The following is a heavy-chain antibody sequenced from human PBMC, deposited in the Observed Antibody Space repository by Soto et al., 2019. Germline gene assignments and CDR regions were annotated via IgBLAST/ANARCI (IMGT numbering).Heavy chain of an antibody. CDR2: ISDSGGST. CDR3: AKYYDDVWGSFRHYFDD. D-gene: IGHD3-16*02. V-gene: IGHV3-23*01. CDR1: GFTFSSYA. Sequence: EVQLLESGGGLVQPGGSLRLSCAASGFTFSSYAMTWVRQAPGKGLEWVSVISDSGGSTYYTDSVKGRFTISRDNSKNTLYLQMNSLRAEDTAAYYCAKYYDDVWGSFRHYFDDWGQGTQVTVSS. J-gene: IGHJ4*02.